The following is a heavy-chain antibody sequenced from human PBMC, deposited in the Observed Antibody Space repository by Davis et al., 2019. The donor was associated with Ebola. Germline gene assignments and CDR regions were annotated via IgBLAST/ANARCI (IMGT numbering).Heavy chain of an antibody. CDR2: IIPVVDTK. Sequence: AASVKVSCKTSGYIFSNYGINWVRQAPGQGLEWMGRIIPVVDTKDYAQKFQGRVTLTADKATNTAYIELSGLRFDDTAVYYCARGKWFDPWGQGTLVSVTS. CDR3: ARGKWFDP. V-gene: IGHV1-69*04. J-gene: IGHJ5*02. CDR1: GYIFSNYG.